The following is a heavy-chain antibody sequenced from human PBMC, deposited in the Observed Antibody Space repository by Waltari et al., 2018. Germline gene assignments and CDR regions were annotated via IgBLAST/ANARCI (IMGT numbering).Heavy chain of an antibody. CDR1: GYTFTGSY. D-gene: IGHD6-13*01. CDR3: ASDAYSSSYHY. J-gene: IGHJ4*02. Sequence: QVQLVQSGAEVKKPGASVKVSCKASGYTFTGSYMPWGRQGPGQGLECMGWINPNSGVTNYEQKFQGRVTKTRDTSISTAYMELSRLRSDDTAVYYCASDAYSSSYHYWGQGTLVTVSS. V-gene: IGHV1-2*02. CDR2: INPNSGVT.